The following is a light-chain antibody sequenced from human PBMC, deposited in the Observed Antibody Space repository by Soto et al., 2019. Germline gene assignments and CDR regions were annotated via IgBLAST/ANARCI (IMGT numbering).Light chain of an antibody. V-gene: IGLV2-14*03. CDR3: SSYTSRSTPGV. CDR2: DVT. Sequence: QSALTQPASVSGSPGQSITISCTGAYSDIGGYNYVSWYQQHPGKAPKLMIYDVTNRPSGVSYRFSGSKSGNTASLTISGLQDEDEADYYCSSYTSRSTPGVFGGGTKLTVL. J-gene: IGLJ2*01. CDR1: YSDIGGYNY.